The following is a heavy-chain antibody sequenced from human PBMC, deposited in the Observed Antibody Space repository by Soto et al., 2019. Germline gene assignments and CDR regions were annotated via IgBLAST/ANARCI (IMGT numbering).Heavy chain of an antibody. CDR1: GGSISSYY. Sequence: SETLSLTCTVSGGSISSYYWSWIRQPPGKGLEWIGYIYYSGSTNYNPSLKSRVTISVDTSKNQFSLKLSSVTAADTAVYYCARSPPPSRRFLEWLLSPGAFDIWGQGTMVTVSS. CDR2: IYYSGST. V-gene: IGHV4-59*01. D-gene: IGHD3-3*01. J-gene: IGHJ3*02. CDR3: ARSPPPSRRFLEWLLSPGAFDI.